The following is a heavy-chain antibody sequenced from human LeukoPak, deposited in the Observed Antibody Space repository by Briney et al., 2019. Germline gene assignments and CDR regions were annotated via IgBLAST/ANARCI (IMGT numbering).Heavy chain of an antibody. CDR3: ARETGGSGTYFFDY. J-gene: IGHJ4*02. Sequence: ASVKVSCKASGYTFIGYYIHWVRQAPGQGLEWMGWINPNSGGTNYAQKFQGRVTMTRDTSISTAYLDLSRLRSDDTAIYYCARETGGSGTYFFDYWGQGTLVTVSS. V-gene: IGHV1-2*02. D-gene: IGHD1-26*01. CDR1: GYTFIGYY. CDR2: INPNSGGT.